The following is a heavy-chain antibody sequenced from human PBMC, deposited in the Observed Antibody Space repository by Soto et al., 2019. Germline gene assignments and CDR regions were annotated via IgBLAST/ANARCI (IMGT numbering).Heavy chain of an antibody. CDR2: TYYRSKWYS. V-gene: IGHV6-1*01. Sequence: SQPLSLTCAISEDSVSSDSAAWNWIRQSPSRGLEWLGRTYYRSKWYSDYADSVKSRITITPDTSTNQFSLQLNSVTPEAPAVYFCGRDRPQVPTADYYYCGMDVWGQGTTVTVSS. J-gene: IGHJ6*02. CDR1: EDSVSSDSAA. CDR3: GRDRPQVPTADYYYCGMDV. D-gene: IGHD2-2*01.